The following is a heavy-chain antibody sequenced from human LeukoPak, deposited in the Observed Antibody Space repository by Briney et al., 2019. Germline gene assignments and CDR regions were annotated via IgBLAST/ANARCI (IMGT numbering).Heavy chain of an antibody. Sequence: GGSLRLSCAASGFTFSSYSMNWVRQAPGKGLEWVSSISSSSSYIYYADSVKGRFTISRDNSKNTLYLQMNSLRAEDTAVYYCAKDPQPYHYYDSSGPFDYWGQGALVTVSS. V-gene: IGHV3-21*01. CDR3: AKDPQPYHYYDSSGPFDY. J-gene: IGHJ4*02. CDR1: GFTFSSYS. D-gene: IGHD3-22*01. CDR2: ISSSSSYI.